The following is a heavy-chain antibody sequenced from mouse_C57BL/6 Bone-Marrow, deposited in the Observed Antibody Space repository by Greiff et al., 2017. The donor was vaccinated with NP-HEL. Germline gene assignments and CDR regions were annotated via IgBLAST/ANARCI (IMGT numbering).Heavy chain of an antibody. D-gene: IGHD1-1*01. CDR3: ARNPPHYYGSSYDYAMDY. V-gene: IGHV2-2*01. Sequence: VQLQQSGPGLVQPSQSLSITCTVSGFSLTSYGVHWVRQSPGKGLEWLGVIWSGGSTDYNAAFISRLSISKDNSKSQVFFKMNSLQADDTAIYYCARNPPHYYGSSYDYAMDYWGQGTSVTVSS. CDR1: GFSLTSYG. J-gene: IGHJ4*01. CDR2: IWSGGST.